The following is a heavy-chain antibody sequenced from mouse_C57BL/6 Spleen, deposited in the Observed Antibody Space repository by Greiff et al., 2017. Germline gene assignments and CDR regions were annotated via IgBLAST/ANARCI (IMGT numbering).Heavy chain of an antibody. J-gene: IGHJ4*01. CDR2: IDPSDSET. D-gene: IGHD1-1*01. V-gene: IGHV1-52*01. CDR1: GYTFTSYW. CDR3: ATSYCYGSSSESMDY. Sequence: QVQLQQPGAELVRPGSSVKLSCKASGYTFTSYWMHWVKQRPIQGLEWIGNIDPSDSETHYNQKFKDKATLTVDKSSSTAYMQLSSLTSEDSAVYYGATSYCYGSSSESMDYWGQGTSVTVSS.